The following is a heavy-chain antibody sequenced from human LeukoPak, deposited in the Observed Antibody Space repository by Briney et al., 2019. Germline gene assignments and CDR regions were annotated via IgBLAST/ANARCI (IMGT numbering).Heavy chain of an antibody. D-gene: IGHD2-2*01. Sequence: GGSLRLSCAASGFTFSSYAMHWVRQAPGKGLEYVSAISSNGGSTYYANSVKGRFTISRDNSKNMLYLQMGSLRAEDMAVYYCAMTVEDIVVVPAAMVYWSGAFDIWGQGKMVTVSS. V-gene: IGHV3-64*01. CDR2: ISSNGGST. CDR1: GFTFSSYA. CDR3: AMTVEDIVVVPAAMVYWSGAFDI. J-gene: IGHJ3*02.